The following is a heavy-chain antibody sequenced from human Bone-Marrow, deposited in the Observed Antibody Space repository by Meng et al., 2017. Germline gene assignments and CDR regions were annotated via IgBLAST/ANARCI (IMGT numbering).Heavy chain of an antibody. J-gene: IGHJ4*02. CDR1: GGSFSGYY. V-gene: IGHV4-34*01. D-gene: IGHD6-6*01. CDR3: ARGLRAARPLLFGY. CDR2: INHSGST. Sequence: QGQRQPWGAGLLKPSVSLSLTCAVYGGSFSGYYWSCIRQPPGKGLEWIGEINHSGSTNYSPSLKSRVTISVDTSKNQFSLKLSSVTAADTAVYYCARGLRAARPLLFGYWGQGTLVTVSS.